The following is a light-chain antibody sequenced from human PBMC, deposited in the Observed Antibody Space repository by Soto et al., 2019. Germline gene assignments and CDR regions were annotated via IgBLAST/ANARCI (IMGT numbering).Light chain of an antibody. J-gene: IGKJ1*01. V-gene: IGKV1-39*01. Sequence: DIQMTQSPSSLSASVGDRVTITCRASQSISSYLNWYQQKPGKAPKLLIYEASSLQSGVPSRFSGSGSGTDFTLTISSLQPEDFATYYCQQSDTTPWTLGQGTKVDI. CDR2: EAS. CDR3: QQSDTTPWT. CDR1: QSISSY.